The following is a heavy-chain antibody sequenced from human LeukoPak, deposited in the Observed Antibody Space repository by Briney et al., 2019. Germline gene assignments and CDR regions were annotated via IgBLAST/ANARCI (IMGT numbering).Heavy chain of an antibody. D-gene: IGHD3-22*01. V-gene: IGHV4-39*01. J-gene: IGHJ4*02. Sequence: PETPSLTCTVYGGSISSSSYYWGRIRQPPGKGLEWIVSIYYSGRTYYNPSLKSRVTISVETSKNQFSLKLRSVTAADTAVYYCASGYDSSAYQPFIDYWGQGTLVPVSS. CDR1: GGSISSSSYY. CDR2: IYYSGRT. CDR3: ASGYDSSAYQPFIDY.